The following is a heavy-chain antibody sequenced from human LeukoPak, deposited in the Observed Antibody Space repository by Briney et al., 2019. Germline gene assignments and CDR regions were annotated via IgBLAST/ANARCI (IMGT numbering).Heavy chain of an antibody. D-gene: IGHD5-12*01. CDR2: ISSSSSYI. V-gene: IGHV3-21*01. CDR3: ARDQVVATEFTDASDI. CDR1: GFTFSSYS. J-gene: IGHJ3*02. Sequence: GGSLRLSCAASGFTFSSYSMNWVRQAPGKGLEWVSSISSSSSYIYYADSVKGRFTISRDNAKNSLYLQMNSLRAEDTAVYYCARDQVVATEFTDASDIWGQGTMVTVSS.